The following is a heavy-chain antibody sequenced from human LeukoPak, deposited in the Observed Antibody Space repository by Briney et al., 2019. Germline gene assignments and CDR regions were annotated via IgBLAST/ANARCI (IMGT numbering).Heavy chain of an antibody. CDR3: AKDKDYFDSSGYYDY. CDR2: ISWNSGSI. Sequence: GRSLRLSCAASGFTFDDYAMHWVRQAPGKGLEWVSGISWNSGSIGYADSVKGRFTISRDNAKNSLYLQKNSLRADVTALYYCAKDKDYFDSSGYYDYWGQGALVTVSS. V-gene: IGHV3-9*01. J-gene: IGHJ4*02. CDR1: GFTFDDYA. D-gene: IGHD3-22*01.